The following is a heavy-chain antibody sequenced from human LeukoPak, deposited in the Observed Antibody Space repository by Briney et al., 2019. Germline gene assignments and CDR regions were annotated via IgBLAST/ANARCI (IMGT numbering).Heavy chain of an antibody. J-gene: IGHJ4*02. V-gene: IGHV4-34*01. CDR3: TRAVAGHPD. CDR1: GVPLSNYY. D-gene: IGHD6-19*01. CDR2: INHSGYT. Sequence: SETLSLTCAVSGVPLSNYYWSWVRQSPRQGLEWIGEINHSGYTNYNPSLKSRVTMSIDTSKNQFSLILTSVTAADAGVYYCTRAVAGHPDWGQGTLVTVSS.